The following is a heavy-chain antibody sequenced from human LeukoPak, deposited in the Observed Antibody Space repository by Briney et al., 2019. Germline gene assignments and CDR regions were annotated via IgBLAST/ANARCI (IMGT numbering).Heavy chain of an antibody. D-gene: IGHD3-22*01. J-gene: IGHJ4*02. CDR2: ISGSNGNT. CDR1: SYMFTRYG. Sequence: ASVKVSCKASSYMFTRYGISWVRQAPGQGLEWVGWISGSNGNTNYAQKFQGRVSMTADTSTSTAYMELRSLRSDDTAMYYCATLDYYDSSGYYYGLNYWGQGTLVTVSS. CDR3: ATLDYYDSSGYYYGLNY. V-gene: IGHV1-18*01.